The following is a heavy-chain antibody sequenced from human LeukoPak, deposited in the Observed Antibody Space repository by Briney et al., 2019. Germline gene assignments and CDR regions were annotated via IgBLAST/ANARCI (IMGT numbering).Heavy chain of an antibody. CDR3: AKVLGRPRNNWFDP. J-gene: IGHJ5*02. CDR2: ISGSGGST. V-gene: IGHV3-23*01. CDR1: GFTFSSYA. Sequence: PGGSLRLSCAASGFTFSSYAMSWVSQAPGKGLEWVSAISGSGGSTYYADSVKGRFTISRDNSKNTLYLQMNSLRAEDTAVYYCAKVLGRPRNNWFDPWGQGTLVTVSS. D-gene: IGHD3-16*01.